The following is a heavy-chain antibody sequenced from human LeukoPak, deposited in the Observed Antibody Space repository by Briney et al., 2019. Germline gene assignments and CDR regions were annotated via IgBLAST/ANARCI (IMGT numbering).Heavy chain of an antibody. CDR3: ARHDTMIVVVDY. V-gene: IGHV4-39*01. J-gene: IGHJ4*02. D-gene: IGHD3-22*01. CDR2: IYYSGST. CDR1: GGSISSSSYY. Sequence: PSETLSLTCTVSGGSISSSSYYWGWIRQPPGKGLEWIGSIYYSGSTYYNPFLKSRVTISVDTSKNQFSLKLSSVTAADTAVYYCARHDTMIVVVDYWGQGTLVTVSS.